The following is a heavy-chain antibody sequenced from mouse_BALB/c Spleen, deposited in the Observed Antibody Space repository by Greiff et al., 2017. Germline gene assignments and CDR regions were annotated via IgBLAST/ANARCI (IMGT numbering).Heavy chain of an antibody. D-gene: IGHD1-1*01. CDR2: ISSGGSYT. V-gene: IGHV5-9-4*01. CDR3: ARAYYYDSSPYWYFDV. CDR1: GFTFSSYA. Sequence: EVKLVESGGGLVKPGGSLKLSCAASGFTFSSYAMSWVRQSPEKRLEWVAEISSGGSYTYYPDTVTGRFTISRDNAKNTLYLEMSSLRSEDTAMYYCARAYYYDSSPYWYFDVWGAGTTVTVSS. J-gene: IGHJ1*01.